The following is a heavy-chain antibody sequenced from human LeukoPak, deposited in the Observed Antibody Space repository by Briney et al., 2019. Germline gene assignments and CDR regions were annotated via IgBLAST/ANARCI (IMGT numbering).Heavy chain of an antibody. CDR3: ARIAWGPTTLGNYYMDV. V-gene: IGHV3-21*01. CDR2: ISSSNSYI. CDR1: GFTFSSYT. J-gene: IGHJ6*03. Sequence: PGGSLRLSCAASGFTFSSYTMNWVRQAPGKGLEWVSSISSSNSYIYYADSVKGRFTISRDNAKNSLYLQMNSLRAEDTAVYYCARIAWGPTTLGNYYMDVWGKGTTVTVSS. D-gene: IGHD7-27*01.